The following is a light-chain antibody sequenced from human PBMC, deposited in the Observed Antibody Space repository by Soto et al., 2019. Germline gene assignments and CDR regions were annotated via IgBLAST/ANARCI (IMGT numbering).Light chain of an antibody. CDR1: QSISSW. J-gene: IGKJ5*01. CDR3: QQYNSYSPIT. Sequence: DIQMTQSPSTLSASVGDRVTITCRASQSISSWLAWCQQKPGKAPKLLIYDASSLESGVPSRFSGSGSGTEFTLTISSLQPDDFATYYCQQYNSYSPITFGQGTRLEIK. V-gene: IGKV1-5*01. CDR2: DAS.